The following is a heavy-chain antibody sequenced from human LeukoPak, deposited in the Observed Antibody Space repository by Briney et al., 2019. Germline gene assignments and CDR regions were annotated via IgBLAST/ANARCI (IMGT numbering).Heavy chain of an antibody. V-gene: IGHV4-4*02. CDR1: GGSISSNNW. J-gene: IGHJ3*02. CDR2: IYHSGST. D-gene: IGHD2-15*01. CDR3: ARAPRFCSGGSCYSLFVAFDI. Sequence: SGTLSLTCAVSGGSISSNNWWGWVRQPPGKGLEWIGEIYHSGSTNYNPSLKSRVTISVDTSKNQFSLKLSSVTAADTAVYYCARAPRFCSGGSCYSLFVAFDIWGQGTMVTVSS.